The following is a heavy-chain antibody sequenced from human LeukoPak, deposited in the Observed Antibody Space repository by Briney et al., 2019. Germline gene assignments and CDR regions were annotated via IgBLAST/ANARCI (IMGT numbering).Heavy chain of an antibody. V-gene: IGHV4-34*01. CDR2: INHSGST. Sequence: SETLSLTCGVYGGSFSDSYWSWIRQPPGKGLEWIGEINHSGSTNYNPSLKSRVTISVDTSKNQFSLKVYSVTAADTAVYYCAKDRGGYSYGPWGQGTLVTVSS. J-gene: IGHJ5*02. CDR1: GGSFSDSY. D-gene: IGHD5-18*01. CDR3: AKDRGGYSYGP.